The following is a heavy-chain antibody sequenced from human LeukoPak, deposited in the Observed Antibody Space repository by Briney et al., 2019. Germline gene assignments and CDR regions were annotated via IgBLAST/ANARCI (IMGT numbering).Heavy chain of an antibody. CDR3: GRFDAEYGVFYYGMDV. Sequence: GASVKVSCKASGYTLSDYYLHWVRQAPGQGLEWMGWINPSNGGTNYAQKFQGRVTMTSDTSISTAYMEVIRLRSDDTAVYYCGRFDAEYGVFYYGMDVWGQGTTVTVSS. V-gene: IGHV1-2*02. CDR2: INPSNGGT. CDR1: GYTLSDYY. J-gene: IGHJ6*02. D-gene: IGHD4-17*01.